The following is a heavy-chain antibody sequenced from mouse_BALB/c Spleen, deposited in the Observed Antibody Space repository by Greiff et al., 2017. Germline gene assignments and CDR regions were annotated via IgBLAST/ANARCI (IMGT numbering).Heavy chain of an antibody. D-gene: IGHD1-2*01. CDR3: ARHGRRLPFDY. CDR2: ISSGGSYT. CDR1: GFTFSSYG. V-gene: IGHV5-6*02. J-gene: IGHJ2*01. Sequence: DVKLVESGGDLVKPGGSLKLSCAASGFTFSSYGMSWVRQTPDKRLEWVATISSGGSYTYYPDSVKGRFTISRDNAKNTLYLQMSSLKSEDTAMYYCARHGRRLPFDYWGQGTTLTVSS.